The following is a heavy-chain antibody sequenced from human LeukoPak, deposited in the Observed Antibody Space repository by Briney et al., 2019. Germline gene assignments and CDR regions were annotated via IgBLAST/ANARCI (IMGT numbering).Heavy chain of an antibody. CDR1: GFTFSSYG. D-gene: IGHD3-10*01. Sequence: AGGSLRLSCAASGFTFSSYGMQWVRQAPGKGLEWVAFIRYDGSNKYYADSVKGRLTISRDNSKNTLYLQMNSLRAEDTAVYYCAKDTRPSLWFGELMGDYWGQGTLVTVSS. J-gene: IGHJ4*02. CDR3: AKDTRPSLWFGELMGDY. CDR2: IRYDGSNK. V-gene: IGHV3-30*02.